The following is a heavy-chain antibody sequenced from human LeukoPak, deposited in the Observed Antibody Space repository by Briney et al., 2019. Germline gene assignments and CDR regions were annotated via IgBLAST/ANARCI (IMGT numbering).Heavy chain of an antibody. CDR2: INPNSGDR. CDR1: GYTLTGYY. CDR3: ATQRGSYLWGTDFDY. D-gene: IGHD3-16*01. J-gene: IGHJ4*02. Sequence: GASVKVSCKCSGYTLTGYYIHWVRQAPGQGLEWMGWINPNSGDRKYAQKFQGRVTMTRVTSISTAYMELSRLRSDDTAVYYCATQRGSYLWGTDFDYWGQGTLVTVSS. V-gene: IGHV1-2*02.